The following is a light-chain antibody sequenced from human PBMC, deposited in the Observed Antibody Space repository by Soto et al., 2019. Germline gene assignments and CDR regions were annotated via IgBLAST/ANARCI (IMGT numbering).Light chain of an antibody. Sequence: DIQMTQSPSTLSGSVGDRVTITCRASQTISSWLAWYQQKPGKAPKLLIYKASTLKSGVPSRFSGSGSGTEFTLTISSLQPDAFATYYCQPYNSYSEAFGQGTKVALK. CDR3: QPYNSYSEA. J-gene: IGKJ1*01. V-gene: IGKV1-5*03. CDR2: KAS. CDR1: QTISSW.